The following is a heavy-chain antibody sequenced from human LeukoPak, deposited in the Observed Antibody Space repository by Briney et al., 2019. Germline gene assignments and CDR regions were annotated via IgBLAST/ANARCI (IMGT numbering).Heavy chain of an antibody. D-gene: IGHD1-7*01. CDR2: IRHKANSHTT. CDR1: RSTSSDLN. V-gene: IGHV3-72*01. J-gene: IGHJ4*02. CDR3: VRAGLRTTLYYFDY. Sequence: SPRLSWAASRSTSSDLNTGCGPQATERGPEWVCRIRHKANSHTTTYPASVKGIFPNSREGSKNPLYLPMNILKTQDTAVYYCVRAGLRTTLYYFDYWGQGTLVTVSS.